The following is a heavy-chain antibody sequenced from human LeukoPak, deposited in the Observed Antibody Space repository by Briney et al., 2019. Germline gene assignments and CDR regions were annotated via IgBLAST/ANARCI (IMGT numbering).Heavy chain of an antibody. CDR2: IYYSGGT. D-gene: IGHD1-26*01. CDR3: ARPDVGAAAAGAFDI. J-gene: IGHJ3*02. V-gene: IGHV4-39*07. CDR1: GGSISSSSYY. Sequence: SETLSLTCTVSGGSISSSSYYWGWIRQPPGKGLEWIGSIYYSGGTYYNPSLKSRVTISVDTSRNQFSLKLSSVTAADTAVYYCARPDVGAAAAGAFDIWGQGTMVTVSS.